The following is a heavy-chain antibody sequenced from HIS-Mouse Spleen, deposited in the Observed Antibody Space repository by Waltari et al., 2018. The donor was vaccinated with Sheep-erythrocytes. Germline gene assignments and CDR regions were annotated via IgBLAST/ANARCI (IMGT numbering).Heavy chain of an antibody. J-gene: IGHJ1*01. CDR2: ST. CDR3: ARNGENSSGPPAFQH. D-gene: IGHD6-25*01. Sequence: STYYNPSLKSRVTISVDTSKNQFSLKLSSVTAADTAVYYCARNGENSSGPPAFQHWGQGTLVTVSS. V-gene: IGHV4-39*07.